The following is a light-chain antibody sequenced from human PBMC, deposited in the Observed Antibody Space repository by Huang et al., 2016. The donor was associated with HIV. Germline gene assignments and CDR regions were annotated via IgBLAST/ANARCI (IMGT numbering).Light chain of an antibody. CDR1: QSISDY. Sequence: DIQMTQSPSTLSASVGDRVTITCRASQSISDYLAWYQQKPGEAPNLLIYKASSLEGGVPPRFSGSGSGTEFTLTISGLQADDVATYYCQQYNNYPWTFGQGTLVEIK. CDR2: KAS. J-gene: IGKJ1*01. V-gene: IGKV1-5*03. CDR3: QQYNNYPWT.